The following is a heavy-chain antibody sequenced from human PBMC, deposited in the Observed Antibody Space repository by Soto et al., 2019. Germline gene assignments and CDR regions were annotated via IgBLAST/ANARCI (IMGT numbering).Heavy chain of an antibody. CDR2: IYYSGST. CDR1: GGSISSYY. V-gene: IGHV4-59*08. Sequence: SETLSLTCTVSGGSISSYYWSWIRQPPGKGLEWIGYIYYSGSTNYNPSLKSRVTISVDTSKNQFSLKLSSVTAADTAVYYCERDGASTFDYWGHGTMVTVSS. J-gene: IGHJ4*01. CDR3: ERDGASTFDY. D-gene: IGHD1-26*01.